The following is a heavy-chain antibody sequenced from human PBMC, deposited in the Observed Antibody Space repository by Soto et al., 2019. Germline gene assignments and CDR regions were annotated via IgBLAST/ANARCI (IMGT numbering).Heavy chain of an antibody. CDR2: IVVGSGNT. CDR1: GFTFTSSA. V-gene: IGHV1-58*01. D-gene: IGHD3-22*01. CDR3: AAAAFGWYYDSSGYYHDRYYFDY. J-gene: IGHJ4*02. Sequence: SVKVSCKASGFTFTSSAVQWVRQARGQRLEWIGWIVVGSGNTNYAQKFQERVTITRDMSTSTAYMELSSLRSEDTAVYYCAAAAFGWYYDSSGYYHDRYYFDYWGRGNLVTVSS.